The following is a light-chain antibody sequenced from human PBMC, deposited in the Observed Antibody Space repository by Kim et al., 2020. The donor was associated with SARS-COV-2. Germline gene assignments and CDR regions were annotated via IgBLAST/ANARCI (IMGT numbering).Light chain of an antibody. J-gene: IGKJ1*01. V-gene: IGKV3-20*01. CDR1: QSLNSVY. Sequence: DIVLTQSPGTLSLSPGERATLSCRASQSLNSVYLSWYQQKPGLPPRLVIYGASTRAAGIPDRFSGSGSATDFTLSINRLEPEDFAVYYCHQSGPLPKTFGQGTKVDIK. CDR3: HQSGPLPKT. CDR2: GAS.